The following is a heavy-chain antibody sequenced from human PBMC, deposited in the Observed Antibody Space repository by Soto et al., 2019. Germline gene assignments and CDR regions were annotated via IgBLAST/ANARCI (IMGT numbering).Heavy chain of an antibody. Sequence: GESLKISCKGSGYSFTSYWIGWVRQMPGKGLEWMGIIYPGDSDTRYSPSFQGQVTISADKSISTAYLQWSSLKASDTAMYYCARSEGQQLDYYYGMDVWGQGTTVTVSS. J-gene: IGHJ6*02. CDR1: GYSFTSYW. D-gene: IGHD6-13*01. CDR3: ARSEGQQLDYYYGMDV. V-gene: IGHV5-51*01. CDR2: IYPGDSDT.